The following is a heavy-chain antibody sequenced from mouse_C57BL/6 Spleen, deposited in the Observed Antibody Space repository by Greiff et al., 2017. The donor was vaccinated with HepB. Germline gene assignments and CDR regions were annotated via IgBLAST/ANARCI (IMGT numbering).Heavy chain of an antibody. J-gene: IGHJ4*01. D-gene: IGHD1-1*01. Sequence: VQLKESGGGLVKPGGSLKLSCAASGFTFSDYGMHWVRQAPEKGLEWVAYISSGSSTIYYADTVKGRFTISRDNAKNTLFLQMTSLRSEDTAMYYCARDNYYYGSSPYYAMDYWGQGTSVTVSS. V-gene: IGHV5-17*01. CDR3: ARDNYYYGSSPYYAMDY. CDR2: ISSGSSTI. CDR1: GFTFSDYG.